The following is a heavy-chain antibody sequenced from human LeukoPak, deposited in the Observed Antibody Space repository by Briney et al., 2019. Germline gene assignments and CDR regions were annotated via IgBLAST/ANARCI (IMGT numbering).Heavy chain of an antibody. CDR3: ARARGGYFFDY. D-gene: IGHD1-26*01. J-gene: IGHJ4*02. V-gene: IGHV3-64D*06. Sequence: GGSLRLSCSASGFTFSSYAMHWVRQAPGKGLEYVSAISSNGGSTYYADSVKGRFTISRDNSKNTLYLQMSSLRAEDTAVYYCARARGGYFFDYWGQGTLVAVSS. CDR2: ISSNGGST. CDR1: GFTFSSYA.